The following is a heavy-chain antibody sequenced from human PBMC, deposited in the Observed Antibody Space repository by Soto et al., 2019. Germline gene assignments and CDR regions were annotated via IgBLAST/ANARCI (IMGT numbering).Heavy chain of an antibody. Sequence: QVQLVESGGGVVQPGRSLRLSCAASGFTFSSYGMHWVRQAPGKGLEWVAVISYDGSNKYYADSVKGRFTISRDNSKNALYLQMNSLRAEDTAVYYCAKEAITIFGVVTVWGQGTLVTVSS. CDR1: GFTFSSYG. D-gene: IGHD3-3*01. J-gene: IGHJ4*02. CDR3: AKEAITIFGVVTV. CDR2: ISYDGSNK. V-gene: IGHV3-30*18.